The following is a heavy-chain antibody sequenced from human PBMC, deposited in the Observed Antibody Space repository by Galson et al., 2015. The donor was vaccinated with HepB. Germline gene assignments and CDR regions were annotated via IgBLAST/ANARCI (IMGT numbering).Heavy chain of an antibody. CDR2: IKQDGSEK. V-gene: IGHV3-7*03. J-gene: IGHJ4*02. D-gene: IGHD6-19*01. CDR1: GFTFSSYW. CDR3: ARARASSGWYRVEADSFDY. Sequence: SLRLSCAASGFTFSSYWMSWVRQAPGKGLEWVANIKQDGSEKYYVDSVKGRFTISRDNAKNSLYLQMNSLRAEDTAVYYCARARASSGWYRVEADSFDYWGQGTLVTVSS.